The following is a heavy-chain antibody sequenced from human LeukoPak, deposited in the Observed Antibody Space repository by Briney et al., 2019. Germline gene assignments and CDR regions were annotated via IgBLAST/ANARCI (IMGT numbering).Heavy chain of an antibody. CDR1: GFTFTDYN. CDR3: ASGPHAHSS. J-gene: IGHJ4*02. V-gene: IGHV4-34*01. Sequence: GSLRLSCAASGFTFTDYNMHWVRQAPGKGLEWIGEINHSGSTNYNPSLKSRVTISVDTSKNQFSLKLSSVTVADTAVYYCASGPHAHSSWDQGTLVTVSS. D-gene: IGHD2-2*01. CDR2: INHSGST.